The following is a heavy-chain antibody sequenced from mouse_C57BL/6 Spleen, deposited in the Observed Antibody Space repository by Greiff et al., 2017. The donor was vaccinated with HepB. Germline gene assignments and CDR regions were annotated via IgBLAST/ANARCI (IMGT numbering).Heavy chain of an antibody. CDR3: ARGETAQATRDY. D-gene: IGHD3-2*02. Sequence: QVQLKESGAELARPGASVKLSCKASGYTFTSYGISWVKQRTGQGLEWIGEIYPRSGNTYYNEKFKGKATLTADKSSSTAYMELRSLTSEDSAVYFCARGETAQATRDYWGQGTTLTVSS. V-gene: IGHV1-81*01. J-gene: IGHJ2*01. CDR1: GYTFTSYG. CDR2: IYPRSGNT.